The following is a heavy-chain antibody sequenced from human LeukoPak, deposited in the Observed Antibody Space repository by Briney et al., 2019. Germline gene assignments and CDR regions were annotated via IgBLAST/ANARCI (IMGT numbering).Heavy chain of an antibody. V-gene: IGHV3-30*18. J-gene: IGHJ4*02. CDR2: ISYDGSNK. CDR1: GFTFSSYA. Sequence: GGSLRLSCAASGFTFSSYAMHWVRQAPGKGLEWVAVISYDGSNKYYTGSVKGRFTISRDNSKNTLYLQMNSLRAEDTAVYYCAKSSSYYDSRGYYSPDYFDYWGQGTLVTVSS. CDR3: AKSSSYYDSRGYYSPDYFDY. D-gene: IGHD3-22*01.